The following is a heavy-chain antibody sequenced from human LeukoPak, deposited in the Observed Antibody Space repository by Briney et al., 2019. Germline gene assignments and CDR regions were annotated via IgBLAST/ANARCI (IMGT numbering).Heavy chain of an antibody. CDR3: GKGRAVVGAAGLDH. V-gene: IGHV3-23*01. CDR2: ISAGSTNK. Sequence: PGGSLRLSCVASGFTFSGFAMIWVRQVPGKGLEWVSSISAGSTNKYYADSVKGRFTISRDNSKNTLYLQMNSLRAEDTAIYYCGKGRAVVGAAGLDHWGQGTLVTVSS. D-gene: IGHD2-15*01. CDR1: GFTFSGFA. J-gene: IGHJ4*02.